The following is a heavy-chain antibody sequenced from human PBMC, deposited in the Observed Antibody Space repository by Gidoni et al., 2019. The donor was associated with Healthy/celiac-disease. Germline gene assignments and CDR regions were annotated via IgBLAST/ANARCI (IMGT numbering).Heavy chain of an antibody. CDR2: IYYSGST. Sequence: QLQLQESGPGLVKPSETLSLTCTVSVGSISSSSYYWGWIRQPPGKGLEWIGSIYYSGSTYYNPSLKSRVNISVDTSKNQFSRKLSSVTAADTAVDYWARGNSPDYYYYYGMDVWGQGTTVTVSS. CDR3: ARGNSPDYYYYYGMDV. J-gene: IGHJ6*02. CDR1: VGSISSSSYY. V-gene: IGHV4-39*07. D-gene: IGHD6-13*01.